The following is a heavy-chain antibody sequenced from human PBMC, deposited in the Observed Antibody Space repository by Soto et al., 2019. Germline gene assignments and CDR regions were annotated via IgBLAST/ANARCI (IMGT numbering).Heavy chain of an antibody. CDR2: INPSGGST. J-gene: IGHJ4*02. D-gene: IGHD5-18*01. V-gene: IGHV1-46*01. CDR1: GGTFSSYA. CDR3: ARDPGYSYGYN. Sequence: ASVKVSCKASGGTFSSYAISWVLQAPGQGLEWMGIINPSGGSTSYAQKFQGRVTMTRDTSTSTVYMELSSLRSEDTAVYYCARDPGYSYGYNWGQGTLVTVSS.